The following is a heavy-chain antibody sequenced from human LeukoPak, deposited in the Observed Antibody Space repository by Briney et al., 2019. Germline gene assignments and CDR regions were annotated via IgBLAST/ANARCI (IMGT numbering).Heavy chain of an antibody. D-gene: IGHD6-19*01. V-gene: IGHV1-24*01. CDR1: GYTLTELS. Sequence: ASVKVSCKVSGYTLTELSMHWVRQAPGKGLEWMGGFDPEDGETIYAQKFQGRVTMTEDTSTDTAYMGLSSLRSEDTAVYYCATDSEGGGGWYGNHAFDIWGQGTMVTVSS. CDR2: FDPEDGET. J-gene: IGHJ3*02. CDR3: ATDSEGGGGWYGNHAFDI.